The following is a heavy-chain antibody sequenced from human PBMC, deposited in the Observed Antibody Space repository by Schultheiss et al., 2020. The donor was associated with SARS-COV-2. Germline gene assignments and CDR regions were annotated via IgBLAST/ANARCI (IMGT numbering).Heavy chain of an antibody. Sequence: GGSLRLSCAASGFTFSSYAMHWVRQAPGMGLEWVSSLDSSSTYIYYADSVKGRFTISRDNAKKSLYLQMNSLRAEDTALYFCATSVRDAFDIWGQGTLVTVSS. V-gene: IGHV3-21*01. CDR3: ATSVRDAFDI. J-gene: IGHJ3*02. CDR2: LDSSSTYI. CDR1: GFTFSSYA.